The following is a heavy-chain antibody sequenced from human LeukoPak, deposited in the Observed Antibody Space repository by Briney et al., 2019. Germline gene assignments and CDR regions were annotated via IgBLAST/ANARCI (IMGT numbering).Heavy chain of an antibody. CDR3: ARGRGYNSFDY. CDR1: GGSFSGYY. Sequence: SETLSLTCAVYGGSFSGYYWSWIRQPPGKGLELIGEINHSGSTNYNPSLKSRVTISVDTSKNQFSLKLRSVTAADTAVYYCARGRGYNSFDYWGQGTLVTVSS. V-gene: IGHV4-34*01. D-gene: IGHD5-24*01. J-gene: IGHJ4*02. CDR2: INHSGST.